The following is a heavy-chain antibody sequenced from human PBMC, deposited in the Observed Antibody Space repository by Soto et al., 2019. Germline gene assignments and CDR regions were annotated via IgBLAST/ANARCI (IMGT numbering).Heavy chain of an antibody. J-gene: IGHJ3*02. V-gene: IGHV1-69*01. CDR2: IIPIFGTA. CDR3: ATYYYDSSGYWMSAFDI. D-gene: IGHD3-22*01. CDR1: GGTFSSYA. Sequence: QVQLVQSGAEVKKPGSSVKVSCKASGGTFSSYAISWVRQAPGQGLEWMGGIIPIFGTANYAQKFQGRVTITVDESTSTAYMELSSLRSEDTAVYYCATYYYDSSGYWMSAFDIWGQGTMVTVSS.